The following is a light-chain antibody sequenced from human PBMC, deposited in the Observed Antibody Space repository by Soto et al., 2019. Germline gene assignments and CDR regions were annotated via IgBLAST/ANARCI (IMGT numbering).Light chain of an antibody. V-gene: IGKV1-33*01. CDR2: DAS. CDR3: QQYDNPPLT. Sequence: DIQMTQSPSSLSASVGDRVTITCQASQDISNYLNWYQQNPGKAPKLLIYDASNLETGVPSRFSGSGSGTDFTFTISSLQPEDMATDYCQQYDNPPLTFGGGTKVEIK. J-gene: IGKJ4*01. CDR1: QDISNY.